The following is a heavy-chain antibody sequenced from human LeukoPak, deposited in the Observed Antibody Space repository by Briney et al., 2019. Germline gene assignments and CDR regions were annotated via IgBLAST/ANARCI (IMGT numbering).Heavy chain of an antibody. CDR2: ISSSGSTI. Sequence: GGSLRLSCAASGFTFSDYYMSWIRQAPGKGLEWVSYISSSGSTIYYADSVKGRFTISRDNAKNSLYLQMNSLRAEDTAVYYCATIQRDHAFDIWGQGTVVTVSS. J-gene: IGHJ3*02. CDR3: ATIQRDHAFDI. CDR1: GFTFSDYY. V-gene: IGHV3-11*04. D-gene: IGHD6-25*01.